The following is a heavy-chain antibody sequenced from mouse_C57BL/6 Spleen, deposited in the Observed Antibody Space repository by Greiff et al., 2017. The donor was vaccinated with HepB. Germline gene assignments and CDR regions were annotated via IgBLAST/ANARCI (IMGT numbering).Heavy chain of an antibody. J-gene: IGHJ4*01. V-gene: IGHV3-6*01. CDR1: GYSITSGYY. CDR2: ISYDGSN. Sequence: VQLKESGPGLVKPSQSLSLTCSVTGYSITSGYYWNWIRQFPGNKLEWMGYISYDGSNNYNPSLKNRISITRDTSKNQFFLKLNSVTTEDTATYYCARERREGAMDYWGQGTSVTVSS. CDR3: ARERREGAMDY.